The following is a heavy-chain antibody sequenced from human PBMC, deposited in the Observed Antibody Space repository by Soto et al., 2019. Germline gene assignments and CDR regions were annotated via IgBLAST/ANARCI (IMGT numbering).Heavy chain of an antibody. Sequence: SVKVSCKASGGTFSSYAISWVRQAPGQGLEWMGGIIPIFGTANYAQKFQGRVTITADESTSTAYMELSSLRSEDTAVYYCARLGYCTNGVCYNDYWGQGTLVTVS. D-gene: IGHD2-8*01. CDR1: GGTFSSYA. CDR3: ARLGYCTNGVCYNDY. CDR2: IIPIFGTA. V-gene: IGHV1-69*13. J-gene: IGHJ4*02.